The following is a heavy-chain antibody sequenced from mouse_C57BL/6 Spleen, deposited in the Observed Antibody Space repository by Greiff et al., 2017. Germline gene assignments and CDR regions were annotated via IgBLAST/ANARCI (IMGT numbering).Heavy chain of an antibody. D-gene: IGHD1-1*01. Sequence: QVQLQQPGAELVKPGASVKLSCKASGYTFTSYWMQWVKQRPGQGLEWIGEIDPSDSYTNYNQEFKGKATLTVDTSSSTAYMQLSSLTSEDSAVYYCAKDYYGSSLYAMDYWGQGTSVTVSS. CDR3: AKDYYGSSLYAMDY. CDR1: GYTFTSYW. CDR2: IDPSDSYT. J-gene: IGHJ4*01. V-gene: IGHV1-50*01.